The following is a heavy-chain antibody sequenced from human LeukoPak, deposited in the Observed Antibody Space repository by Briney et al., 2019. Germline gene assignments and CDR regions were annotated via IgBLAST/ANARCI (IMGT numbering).Heavy chain of an antibody. CDR1: GFTFSSYS. CDR2: ISSSGSYI. CDR3: ARHHDYKAAFDY. V-gene: IGHV3-21*01. D-gene: IGHD4-11*01. Sequence: PGGSLRLSCAASGFTFSSYSMNWVRQAPGKGLEWVSSISSSGSYIYYADSVKGRFTISRDNAKNSLYLQMNSLRAEDTAVYYCARHHDYKAAFDYWGQGTLVTVSS. J-gene: IGHJ4*02.